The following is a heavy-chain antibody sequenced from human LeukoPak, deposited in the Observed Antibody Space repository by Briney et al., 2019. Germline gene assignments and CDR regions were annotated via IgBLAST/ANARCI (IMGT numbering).Heavy chain of an antibody. J-gene: IGHJ5*02. Sequence: GAPVKVSCKGSGYTFTDYYLHWVRQAPGQGLEWMGWINLNSGGANFALNFQGRVTMTRATSISTAYMELSRLTSDDTAVYYCARGVGSSWFNPWGQGTLVTVSS. CDR1: GYTFTDYY. CDR2: INLNSGGA. CDR3: ARGVGSSWFNP. D-gene: IGHD6-13*01. V-gene: IGHV1-2*02.